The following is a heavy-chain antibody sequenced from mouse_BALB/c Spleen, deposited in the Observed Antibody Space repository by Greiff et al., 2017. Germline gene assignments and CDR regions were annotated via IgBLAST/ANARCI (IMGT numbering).Heavy chain of an antibody. CDR1: GDSITSGY. J-gene: IGHJ4*01. CDR2: ISYSGST. CDR3: ARGLRRDYAMDY. Sequence: EVKLQESGPSLVKPSQTLSLTCSVTGDSITSGYWNWIRKFPGNKLEYMGYISYSGSTYYNPSLKSRISITRDTSKNQYYLQLNSVTTEDTATYYCARGLRRDYAMDYWGQGTSVTVSS. D-gene: IGHD2-4*01. V-gene: IGHV3-8*02.